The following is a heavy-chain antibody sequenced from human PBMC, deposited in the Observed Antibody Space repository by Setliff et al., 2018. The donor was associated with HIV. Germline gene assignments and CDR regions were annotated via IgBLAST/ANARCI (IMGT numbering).Heavy chain of an antibody. Sequence: SETLSLTCAVSGYSINSGYYWSWIRQPPGKGLEWIGEINHSGSTNYNPSLKSRVTISVDTSKNQFSLKLRSVTAADTALYYCARGRYRSRWYASDHYYIDVWGKGTAVTVSS. V-gene: IGHV4-34*01. D-gene: IGHD6-13*01. CDR2: INHSGST. CDR1: GYSINSGYY. CDR3: ARGRYRSRWYASDHYYIDV. J-gene: IGHJ6*03.